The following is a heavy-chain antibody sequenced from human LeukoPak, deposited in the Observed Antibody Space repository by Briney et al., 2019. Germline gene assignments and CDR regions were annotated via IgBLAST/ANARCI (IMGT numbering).Heavy chain of an antibody. D-gene: IGHD6-13*01. Sequence: SETLSLTCTVSGGSISSGSYYWSWIRQPAGKGLEWIGRIYTSGSTNYNPSLKSRVTMSLDTSKNQFSLKLSSVTAADTAVYYCARDYDVRSRIAAAAPLDYWGQGTLVTVSS. V-gene: IGHV4-61*02. CDR2: IYTSGST. CDR1: GGSISSGSYY. J-gene: IGHJ4*02. CDR3: ARDYDVRSRIAAAAPLDY.